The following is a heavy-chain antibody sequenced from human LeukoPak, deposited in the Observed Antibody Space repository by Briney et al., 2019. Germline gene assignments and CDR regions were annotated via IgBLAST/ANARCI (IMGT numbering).Heavy chain of an antibody. D-gene: IGHD3-10*01. V-gene: IGHV4-34*01. J-gene: IGHJ4*02. Sequence: SETLSLTCAVYGGSFSGYYWSWIRQPPGKGLEWIGEINHSGSTNYNPSLKSRVTISVDTSKNQFSLKLSSVTAADTAVYYCARSNRQLAYYGSGSRLPYDSWGQGTLVTVSS. CDR2: INHSGST. CDR3: ARSNRQLAYYGSGSRLPYDS. CDR1: GGSFSGYY.